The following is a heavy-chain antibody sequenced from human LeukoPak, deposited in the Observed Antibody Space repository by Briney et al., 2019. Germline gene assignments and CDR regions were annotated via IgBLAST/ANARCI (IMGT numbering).Heavy chain of an antibody. CDR1: GFTFSNYW. Sequence: GGSLRLSCAASGFTFSNYWMSWVRQAPGRGLEWVASIKQDGNEKYYVDSVKGRFTISRDNAQNSPFLHMNSLTAGDTAVYFCARIGGSSGAFYFDYWGQGTLVTVSS. V-gene: IGHV3-7*03. D-gene: IGHD1-26*01. CDR3: ARIGGSSGAFYFDY. J-gene: IGHJ4*02. CDR2: IKQDGNEK.